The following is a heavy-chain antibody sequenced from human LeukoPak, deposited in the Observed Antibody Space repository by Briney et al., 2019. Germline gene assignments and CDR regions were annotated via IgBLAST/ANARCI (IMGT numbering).Heavy chain of an antibody. Sequence: GGSLRLSCAASRFTFGDYFMDWVRQAPGKGLEYVSAISDSGGSTYYADSVKGRFTISRDNSKNTLYLQMSSLRAEDTAVYFGVRGYSFGPYGMDVWGQGTTVTVSS. J-gene: IGHJ6*02. CDR3: VRGYSFGPYGMDV. V-gene: IGHV3-64D*09. D-gene: IGHD2-15*01. CDR1: RFTFGDYF. CDR2: ISDSGGST.